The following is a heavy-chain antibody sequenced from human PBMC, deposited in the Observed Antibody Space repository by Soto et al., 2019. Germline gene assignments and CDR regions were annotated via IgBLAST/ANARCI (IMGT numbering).Heavy chain of an antibody. Sequence: PGGSLRLSCAASGFTFSSYAMHWVRQAPGKGLEWVAVIPYDGSNKYYADSVKGRFTISRDNSKNTLYLQMNSLRAEDTAVYYCARDYSLAYCGGDCYSYFDYWGQGTLVTVSS. CDR2: IPYDGSNK. J-gene: IGHJ4*02. CDR1: GFTFSSYA. CDR3: ARDYSLAYCGGDCYSYFDY. V-gene: IGHV3-30-3*01. D-gene: IGHD2-21*02.